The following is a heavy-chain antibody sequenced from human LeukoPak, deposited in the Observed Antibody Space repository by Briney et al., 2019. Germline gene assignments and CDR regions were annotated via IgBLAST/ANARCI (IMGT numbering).Heavy chain of an antibody. CDR1: GFTLSSYA. V-gene: IGHV3-53*01. CDR2: IYSGGST. Sequence: GGSLRLSCAASGFTLSSYAMSWVRQAPGKGLEWVSVIYSGGSTSYADSVKGRFTISRDNSKNTLYLQMNSLRAEDTAVYYCARGFGYCSGGSCYSHYYFDYWGQGTLVTVSS. J-gene: IGHJ4*02. CDR3: ARGFGYCSGGSCYSHYYFDY. D-gene: IGHD2-15*01.